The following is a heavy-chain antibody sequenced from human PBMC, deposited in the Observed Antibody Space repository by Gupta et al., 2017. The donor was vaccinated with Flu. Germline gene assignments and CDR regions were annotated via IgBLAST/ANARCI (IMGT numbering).Heavy chain of an antibody. CDR2: VGAGGDRT. CDR3: AKDRSGNPAIDY. Sequence: EVQLLESGGALVQPGGSLRLSCEASGLTFSDYAMNWVRQAPGKGLEWVSTVGAGGDRTYYADSVMGRFTISRDNSKNTVYLQMNSLRGDDTAVYYCAKDRSGNPAIDYWGQGTLVTVSA. J-gene: IGHJ4*02. V-gene: IGHV3-23*01. D-gene: IGHD6-13*01. CDR1: GLTFSDYA.